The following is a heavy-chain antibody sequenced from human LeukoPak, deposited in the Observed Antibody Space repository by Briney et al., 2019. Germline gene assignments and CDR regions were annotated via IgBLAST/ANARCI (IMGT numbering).Heavy chain of an antibody. CDR3: ARTLVDWFDP. Sequence: PSETLSLTCTVSGGSISSYYWSWIRQPPGKGLEWIGYIYYSGSTNYNPSLKSRVIISVDTSKNQFSLKLSSVTAADTAVYYCARTLVDWFDPWGQGTLVTVSS. D-gene: IGHD6-6*01. V-gene: IGHV4-59*01. CDR1: GGSISSYY. J-gene: IGHJ5*02. CDR2: IYYSGST.